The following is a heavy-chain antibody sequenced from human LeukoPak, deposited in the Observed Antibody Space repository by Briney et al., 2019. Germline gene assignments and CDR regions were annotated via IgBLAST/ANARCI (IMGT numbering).Heavy chain of an antibody. Sequence: GGSLRLSCVASGFTFSSYTLHWVRQAPGKRLEWVAVMSYDGSHKFHADSVKGRFTISRDNSKNTLYLQMNSLRAEDTAIYFCARDVGGYAFDYWGQGTLVTVSS. CDR1: GFTFSSYT. CDR3: ARDVGGYAFDY. CDR2: MSYDGSHK. J-gene: IGHJ4*02. V-gene: IGHV3-30*04. D-gene: IGHD5-12*01.